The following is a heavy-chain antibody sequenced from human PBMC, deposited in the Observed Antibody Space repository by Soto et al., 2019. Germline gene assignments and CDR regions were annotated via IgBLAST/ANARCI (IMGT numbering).Heavy chain of an antibody. CDR3: AKDPTPIFGWGTMVRGPSLGFDP. V-gene: IGHV3-23*01. D-gene: IGHD3-10*01. Sequence: GGSLRLSCAASGFTFSSYAMSWVRQAPGKGLEWVSAISGSGGSTYYADSVKGRFTISRDNSKNTLYLQMNSLRAEDTAVYYCAKDPTPIFGWGTMVRGPSLGFDPWGQGTLVTVSS. J-gene: IGHJ5*02. CDR1: GFTFSSYA. CDR2: ISGSGGST.